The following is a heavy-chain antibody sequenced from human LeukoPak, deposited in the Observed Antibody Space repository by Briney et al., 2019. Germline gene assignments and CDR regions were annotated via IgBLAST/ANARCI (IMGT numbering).Heavy chain of an antibody. CDR3: MRPVNGEYTY. J-gene: IGHJ4*02. D-gene: IGHD2-8*01. Sequence: GESLKISCTGSGYSFTNYWIGWVRQMPGKGLEWMGIIYPGDSDTRYSPFFQGQVTISADKSVSSAYLHWNSLKASDTAMYYCMRPVNGEYTYWDQGTLVTVSS. CDR2: IYPGDSDT. V-gene: IGHV5-51*01. CDR1: GYSFTNYW.